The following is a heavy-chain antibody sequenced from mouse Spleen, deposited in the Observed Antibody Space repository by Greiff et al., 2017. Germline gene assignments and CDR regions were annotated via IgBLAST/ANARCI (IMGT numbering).Heavy chain of an antibody. V-gene: IGHV3-6*02. CDR1: GYSITSGYY. J-gene: IGHJ2*01. Sequence: DVQLQESGPGLVKPSQSLSLTCSVTGYSITSGYYWNWIRQFLGNKLEWMGYISYDGTNNYNPSLKNRISITRDTSKNQFFLKLNSVTTEDTATYYCARDVDFDYWGQGTTLTVSS. CDR3: ARDVDFDY. CDR2: ISYDGTN.